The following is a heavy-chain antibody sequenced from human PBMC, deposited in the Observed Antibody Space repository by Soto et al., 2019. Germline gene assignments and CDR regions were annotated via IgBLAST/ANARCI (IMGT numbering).Heavy chain of an antibody. CDR2: IYDSGSS. CDR1: GGSVSSGDYF. D-gene: IGHD5-12*01. CDR3: AREKGYISGPKNFDS. Sequence: PSETLSLTCTVSGGSVSSGDYFWSWIRQPPGKGLEWIGYIYDSGSSYYNPSLKSRVTMSVDTPKNQFSLKLRSVTAADTAMYYCAREKGYISGPKNFDSWGQGTLVTVSS. V-gene: IGHV4-30-4*01. J-gene: IGHJ4*02.